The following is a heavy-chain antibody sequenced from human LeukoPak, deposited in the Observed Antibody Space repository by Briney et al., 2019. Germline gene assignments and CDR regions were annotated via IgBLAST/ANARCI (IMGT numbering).Heavy chain of an antibody. CDR3: RFEYSSSSVYFDY. CDR2: MDPNSYNT. D-gene: IGHD6-6*01. J-gene: IGHJ4*02. Sequence: ASVKVSCKASGYTFTSYAINWARQTTGQGLEWMGWMDPNSYNTGYAPKFQGRVTMTRNTSRSTAYMEMSNLRSEDTAVYYCRFEYSSSSVYFDYWGQGTLVTVSS. CDR1: GYTFTSYA. V-gene: IGHV1-8*01.